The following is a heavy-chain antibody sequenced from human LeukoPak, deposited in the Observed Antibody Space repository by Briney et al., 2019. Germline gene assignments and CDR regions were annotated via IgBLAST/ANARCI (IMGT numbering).Heavy chain of an antibody. CDR2: ISSSRSTI. CDR3: ARSGWYAGGYDAFDI. V-gene: IGHV3-48*01. Sequence: GGSLRLSCAASGFTFSSFTMNWVRQAPGKGLEWVSYISSSRSTIYYADSVKGRFTISRDNAKNSLYLQMNSLRAEDTAVYYCARSGWYAGGYDAFDIWGRGTMVTVSS. J-gene: IGHJ3*02. CDR1: GFTFSSFT. D-gene: IGHD6-19*01.